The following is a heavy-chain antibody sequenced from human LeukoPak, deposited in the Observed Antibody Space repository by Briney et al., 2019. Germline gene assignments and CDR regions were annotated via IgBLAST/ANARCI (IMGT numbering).Heavy chain of an antibody. V-gene: IGHV3-30*02. Sequence: PGGSLRLSCAASGFTFSSYGMHWVRQAPGKGLEWVAFIRYDGSNKDYTDSVKGRFTISRDNSKNTLYLQMNSLRAEDTAVYYCARGWGTTWFGFSWGKGTTVTISS. J-gene: IGHJ6*04. D-gene: IGHD3-10*01. CDR1: GFTFSSYG. CDR3: ARGWGTTWFGFS. CDR2: IRYDGSNK.